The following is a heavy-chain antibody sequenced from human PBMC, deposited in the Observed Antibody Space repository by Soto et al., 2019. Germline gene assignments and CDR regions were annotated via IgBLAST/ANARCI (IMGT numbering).Heavy chain of an antibody. Sequence: GGSLRLSCAASGFMFSSHWMHWVRRAPGKGLVWVSRISADGSNTNYADSVKGRFTISRDNARNTLFLQMNSLTAEDTAVYYCARRTDAYNWADYWGQGTLVTVSS. V-gene: IGHV3-74*01. CDR1: GFMFSSHW. J-gene: IGHJ4*02. CDR2: ISADGSNT. D-gene: IGHD1-1*01. CDR3: ARRTDAYNWADY.